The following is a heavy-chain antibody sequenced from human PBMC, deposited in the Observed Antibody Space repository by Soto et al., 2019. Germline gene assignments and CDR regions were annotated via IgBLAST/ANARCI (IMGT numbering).Heavy chain of an antibody. CDR2: INHSGST. CDR3: AWGHYYYYRMDV. CDR1: GGSFSGYY. J-gene: IGHJ6*02. D-gene: IGHD3-16*01. Sequence: SETLSLTCAVYGGSFSGYYWSWIRQPPGKGLEWIGEINHSGSTNYNPSLKSRVTISVDTSKNQFSLKLSSVTAADTAVYYCAWGHYYYYRMDVWGQGTTVTVSS. V-gene: IGHV4-34*01.